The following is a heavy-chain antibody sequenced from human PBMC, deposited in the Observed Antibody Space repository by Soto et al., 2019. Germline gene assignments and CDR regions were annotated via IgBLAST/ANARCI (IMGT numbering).Heavy chain of an antibody. Sequence: PGGSLRLSCAASGFTFSSYAMSWVRQAPGKGLEWVSAISGSGGSTYYADSVKGRFTISRDNSKNTLYLQMNSLRAEDTAVYYCAKVQQSDFWSGYYPAYYMDVWGKGTTVTVSS. CDR2: ISGSGGST. J-gene: IGHJ6*03. V-gene: IGHV3-23*01. D-gene: IGHD3-3*01. CDR3: AKVQQSDFWSGYYPAYYMDV. CDR1: GFTFSSYA.